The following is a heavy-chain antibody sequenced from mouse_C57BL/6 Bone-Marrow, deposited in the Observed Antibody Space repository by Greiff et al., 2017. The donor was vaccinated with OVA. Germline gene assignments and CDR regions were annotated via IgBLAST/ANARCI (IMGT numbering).Heavy chain of an antibody. J-gene: IGHJ4*01. D-gene: IGHD6-1*01. CDR1: GYTFTDYE. CDR3: TTPLSRYYAMDC. V-gene: IGHV1-15*01. Sequence: QVQLKESGAELVRPGASVTLSCKASGYTFTDYEMHWVKQTPVHGLEWIGAIDPETGGTAYNQKFKGKAILTADKSSSTAYMELRSLTSEDSAVYYCTTPLSRYYAMDCWGQGTSVTVSS. CDR2: IDPETGGT.